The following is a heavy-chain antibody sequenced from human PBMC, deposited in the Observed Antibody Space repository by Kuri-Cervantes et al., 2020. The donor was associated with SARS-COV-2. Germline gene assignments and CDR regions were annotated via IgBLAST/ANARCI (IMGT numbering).Heavy chain of an antibody. CDR2: IKQDGSEK. CDR3: AKDQVRYDRGPFDY. Sequence: GGSLRLSCAASGFTFSSYWMSWVRQAPGKGLEWVANIKQDGSEKYYVDSVKGRFTISRDNAKNSLYLQMNSLRAEDTAVYYCAKDQVRYDRGPFDYWGQGTLVTVSS. CDR1: GFTFSSYW. V-gene: IGHV3-7*01. D-gene: IGHD3-22*01. J-gene: IGHJ4*02.